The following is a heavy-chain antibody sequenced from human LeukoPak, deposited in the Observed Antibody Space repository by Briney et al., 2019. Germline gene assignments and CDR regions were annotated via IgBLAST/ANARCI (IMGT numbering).Heavy chain of an antibody. CDR2: MSYDGSKK. CDR1: GFTFSRYG. D-gene: IGHD5-24*01. Sequence: PGGSLRLSCAASGFTFSRYGMHWVRQAPGKGLEWVAVMSYDGSKKYYTDSVKGRFTISRDNSKNTLYLQMNSLRAEDTAVYYCAKDYSGELKMATITEASYFGMDVWGQGTTVTVPS. V-gene: IGHV3-30*18. J-gene: IGHJ6*02. CDR3: AKDYSGELKMATITEASYFGMDV.